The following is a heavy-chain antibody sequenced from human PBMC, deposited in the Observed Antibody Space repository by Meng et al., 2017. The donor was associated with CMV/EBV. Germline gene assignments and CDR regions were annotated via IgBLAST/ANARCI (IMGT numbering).Heavy chain of an antibody. V-gene: IGHV3-74*01. J-gene: IGHJ4*02. CDR3: ARDEYDFWRGYLYYFDY. Sequence: GESLTISCAASGFTFSSYWMHWVRQAPGEGLVWVSRINSDGSSASYADSVKGRFTISRDNAKNTLSLQMNSLSAEDTAVYYCARDEYDFWRGYLYYFDYWGQGTLVTVSS. CDR1: GFTFSSYW. CDR2: INSDGSSA. D-gene: IGHD3-3*01.